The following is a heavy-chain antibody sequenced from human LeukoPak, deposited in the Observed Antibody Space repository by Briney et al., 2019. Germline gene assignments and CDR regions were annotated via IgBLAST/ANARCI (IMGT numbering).Heavy chain of an antibody. CDR2: IIPIFGTA. CDR3: ARALERAGEFDY. V-gene: IGHV1-69*05. Sequence: ASVKVSCKASGGTFSSYAISWVRQAPGQGLEWMGGIIPIFGTANYAQKFQGRVTITTDESTSTAYMELSSLRSEDTAVYYCARALERAGEFDYWGQGTLVTVSS. D-gene: IGHD1-1*01. CDR1: GGTFSSYA. J-gene: IGHJ4*02.